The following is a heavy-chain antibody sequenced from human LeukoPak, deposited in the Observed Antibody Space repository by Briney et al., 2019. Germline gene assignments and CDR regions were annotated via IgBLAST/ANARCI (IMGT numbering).Heavy chain of an antibody. Sequence: ASVKVSCKASGYTFTGYYMHWVRQAPGQGLEWMGRINPNSGGTNYAQKFQGRVTMTRDTSISTAYMELSRLRSDDTAVYYCAAENYAQGAFDVWGQGTMVTVSS. CDR1: GYTFTGYY. CDR3: AAENYAQGAFDV. CDR2: INPNSGGT. J-gene: IGHJ3*01. V-gene: IGHV1-2*06. D-gene: IGHD2-2*01.